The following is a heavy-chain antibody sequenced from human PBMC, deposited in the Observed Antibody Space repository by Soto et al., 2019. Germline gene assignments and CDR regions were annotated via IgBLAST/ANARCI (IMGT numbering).Heavy chain of an antibody. J-gene: IGHJ4*02. Sequence: SETLSLTCTVSGGSISSGGYYWSWIRQHPGKGLEWIGYIYYSGSTYYNPSLKSRVTISVDTSKNQFSLKLSSVTAADTAVYYCAREVPYYDFWSGYSFADYWGQGTLVTVSS. CDR3: AREVPYYDFWSGYSFADY. V-gene: IGHV4-31*03. D-gene: IGHD3-3*01. CDR2: IYYSGST. CDR1: GGSISSGGYY.